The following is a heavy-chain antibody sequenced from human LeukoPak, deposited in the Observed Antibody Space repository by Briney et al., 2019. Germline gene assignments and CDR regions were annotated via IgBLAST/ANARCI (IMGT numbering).Heavy chain of an antibody. CDR3: ARDGDGGWSTNFDY. V-gene: IGHV7-4-1*02. CDR2: INTNTGNP. CDR1: GYTFTSYA. J-gene: IGHJ4*02. Sequence: ASVKVSCKASGYTFTSYAMNWVRQAPGQGLEWMGWINTNTGNPTHAQGLTGRFVFSLDTSVSTAYLQISSLKAEDTAVYYCARDGDGGWSTNFDYWGQGTLVTVSS. D-gene: IGHD6-19*01.